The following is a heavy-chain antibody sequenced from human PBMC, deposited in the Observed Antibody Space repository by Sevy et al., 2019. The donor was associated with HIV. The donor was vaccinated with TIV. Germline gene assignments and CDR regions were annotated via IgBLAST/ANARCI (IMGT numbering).Heavy chain of an antibody. D-gene: IGHD2-8*01. V-gene: IGHV3-30-3*01. CDR3: ARDRWPSNYYYGMDV. CDR2: ISYDGSKK. Sequence: GGSLRLSCAASGFTFSSYAMHWVRQAPGKGLEWVAVISYDGSKKYYADSVRGRFTISRDNSKNTLYLQVNTLRPDDTAAYYCARDRWPSNYYYGMDVWCQGTTVTVSS. CDR1: GFTFSSYA. J-gene: IGHJ6*02.